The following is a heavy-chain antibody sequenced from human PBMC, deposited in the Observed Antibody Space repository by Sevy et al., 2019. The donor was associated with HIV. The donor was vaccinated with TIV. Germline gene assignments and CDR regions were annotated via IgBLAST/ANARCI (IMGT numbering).Heavy chain of an antibody. CDR1: GFTFSGSA. J-gene: IGHJ6*03. CDR2: IRSKANSYAT. V-gene: IGHV3-73*01. D-gene: IGHD6-6*01. CDR3: TSPYLGTSIAARRGSMGYYYYYMDV. Sequence: GGSLRLSCAASGFTFSGSAMHWVRQASGKGLEWVGRIRSKANSYATAYAASVKGRFTISRDDSKNTAYLQMNSLKTEDTAVYYCTSPYLGTSIAARRGSMGYYYYYMDVWGKGTTVTVSS.